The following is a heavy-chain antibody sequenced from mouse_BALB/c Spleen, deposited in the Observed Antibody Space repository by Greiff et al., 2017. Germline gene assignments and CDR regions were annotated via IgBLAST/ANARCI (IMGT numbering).Heavy chain of an antibody. V-gene: IGHV5-6-5*01. CDR3: ARGTGRYFDV. CDR1: GFTFSSYA. J-gene: IGHJ1*01. D-gene: IGHD1-1*01. Sequence: EVHLVESGGGLVKPGGSLKLSCAASGFTFSSYAMSWVRQTPEKRLEWVASISSGGSTYYPDSVKGRFTISRDNARNILYLQMSSLRSEDTAMYYCARGTGRYFDVWGAGTTVTVSS. CDR2: ISSGGST.